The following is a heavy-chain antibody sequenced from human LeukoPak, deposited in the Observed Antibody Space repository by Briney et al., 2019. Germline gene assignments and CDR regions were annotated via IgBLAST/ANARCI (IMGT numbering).Heavy chain of an antibody. CDR1: GFTSSTYT. V-gene: IGHV3-21*01. J-gene: IGHJ3*02. CDR2: ISSNGYYI. Sequence: PGGSLRLACAASGFTSSTYTINWVRQAPGKGLEWVSSISSNGYYIYYAGSVRGRFTISRDNAKNSLYLQMNSLRAEDTALYYCAREGLRTGRSDTDAFDIWGQGTMVTVSS. CDR3: AREGLRTGRSDTDAFDI. D-gene: IGHD3/OR15-3a*01.